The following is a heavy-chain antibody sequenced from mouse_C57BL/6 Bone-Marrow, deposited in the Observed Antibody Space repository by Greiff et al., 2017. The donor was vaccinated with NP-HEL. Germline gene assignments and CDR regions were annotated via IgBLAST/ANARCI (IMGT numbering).Heavy chain of an antibody. CDR2: LAPTLCCT. CDR3: ARSPGGRFAY. V-gene: IGHV1S36*01. CDR1: FSPFPLSF. Sequence: PVPLPPPGSELVPPVASVPLSCQASFSPFPLSFIPFFTPLPCRFLALLLLLAPTLCCTKYNEKFKSKATLTVDKPSSTAYMQLSSLTSEDSAVYYCARSPGGRFAYWGQGTLVTVSA. J-gene: IGHJ3*01.